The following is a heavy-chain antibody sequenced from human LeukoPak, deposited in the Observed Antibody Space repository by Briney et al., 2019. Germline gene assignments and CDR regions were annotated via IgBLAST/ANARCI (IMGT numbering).Heavy chain of an antibody. V-gene: IGHV1-69*13. CDR3: ARSLVPAAMKGFDY. J-gene: IGHJ4*02. CDR2: IIPIFGTA. Sequence: ASVKVSCKASGGTFSSYAISWVRQAPGQGLEWMGGIIPIFGTANYAQKFQGRVTITADESTSTAYMELSSLRSEDTAVYYCARSLVPAAMKGFDYWGQGTLVTVSS. D-gene: IGHD2-2*01. CDR1: GGTFSSYA.